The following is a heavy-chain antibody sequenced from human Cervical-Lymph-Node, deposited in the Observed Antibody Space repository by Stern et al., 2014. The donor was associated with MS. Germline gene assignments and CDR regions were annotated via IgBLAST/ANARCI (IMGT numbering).Heavy chain of an antibody. V-gene: IGHV3-11*01. CDR2: ISKSGNTI. J-gene: IGHJ6*02. CDR1: GFTFSDHY. Sequence: AQLVESGGGLVKPGGSLRLSCAASGFTFSDHYMSWIRQAPGKGLEWVSHISKSGNTIYYADSVKGRFSISRDNAKSSLYLQMHSLTVEDTAVYYCTREGPAAYYYYYGMDVWGQGTTVTVSS. D-gene: IGHD2-2*01. CDR3: TREGPAAYYYYYGMDV.